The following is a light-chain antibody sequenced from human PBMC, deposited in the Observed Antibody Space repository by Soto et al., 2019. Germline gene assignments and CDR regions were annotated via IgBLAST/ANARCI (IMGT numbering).Light chain of an antibody. CDR2: AAS. J-gene: IGKJ4*01. CDR3: QQSYSTPLT. Sequence: DIQMTQSPSSLSASVGDRVTITCRASQSLSSYLNWYQQKPGKAPKLLIYAASSLQSGVPPRFSGSGSGTDFTLTISSLQPEDFATYYCQQSYSTPLTFGGGTKVEIK. V-gene: IGKV1-39*01. CDR1: QSLSSY.